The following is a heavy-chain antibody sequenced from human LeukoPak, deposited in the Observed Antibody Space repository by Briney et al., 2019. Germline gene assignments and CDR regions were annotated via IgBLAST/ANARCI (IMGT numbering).Heavy chain of an antibody. V-gene: IGHV4-39*02. CDR3: ARSSGTGTFSY. CDR1: GDSISRSTYY. CDR2: VYCGRSP. Sequence: SETLSLTCTVSGDSISRSTYYWAWIRQPPGKGLEWIGSVYCGRSPYFNPSLESRATISVDTSKNHFSLKMSSVTAADTAVYYCARSSGTGTFSYWGQGTLVTVSS. D-gene: IGHD6-25*01. J-gene: IGHJ4*02.